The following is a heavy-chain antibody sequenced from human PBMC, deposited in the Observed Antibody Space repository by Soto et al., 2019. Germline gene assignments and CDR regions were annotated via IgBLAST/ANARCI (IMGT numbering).Heavy chain of an antibody. CDR1: GFTFSSCA. J-gene: IGHJ4*02. D-gene: IGHD6-19*01. V-gene: IGHV3-30-3*01. Sequence: GGSLRLSCAASGFTFSSCAMHWVRQAPGKGLEWVAVISYDGSNKYYADSVKGRFTISRDNSKNTLYLQMNSLRAEDTAVYYCAREGSGWTSTSFDYWGQGTLVTVSS. CDR2: ISYDGSNK. CDR3: AREGSGWTSTSFDY.